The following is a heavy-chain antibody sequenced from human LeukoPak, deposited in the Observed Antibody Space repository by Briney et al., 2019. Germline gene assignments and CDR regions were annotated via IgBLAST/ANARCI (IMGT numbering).Heavy chain of an antibody. J-gene: IGHJ3*02. Sequence: GRSLRLSCAASGFTFSSYAMHWVRQAPGKGLEWVAVISYDGSNKYYADSVKGRFTISRDNSKNTLYLQMNSLRAEDTAVYYCARPLYNWNDESDAFDIWGQGTMVTVSS. D-gene: IGHD1-1*01. V-gene: IGHV3-30-3*01. CDR3: ARPLYNWNDESDAFDI. CDR1: GFTFSSYA. CDR2: ISYDGSNK.